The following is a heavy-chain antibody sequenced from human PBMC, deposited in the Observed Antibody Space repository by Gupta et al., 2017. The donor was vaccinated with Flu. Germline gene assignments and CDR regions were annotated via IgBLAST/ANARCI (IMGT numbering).Heavy chain of an antibody. CDR2: INPISGGT. CDR1: GYTFTDFY. CDR3: ARGSDYGNYPYGMDV. J-gene: IGHJ6*02. V-gene: IGHV1-2*02. Sequence: QEQLVQSGAEVKKPGASVKVSCTASGYTFTDFYLHWVRQAPGQGLEWMASINPISGGTKFAQKFQGRVTMTRDTSISIAYMELNRITSDDTAVYYCARGSDYGNYPYGMDVWGQGTTVTV. D-gene: IGHD4-17*01.